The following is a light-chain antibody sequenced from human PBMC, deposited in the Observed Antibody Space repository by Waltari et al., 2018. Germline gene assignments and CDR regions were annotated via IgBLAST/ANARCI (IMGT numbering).Light chain of an antibody. CDR1: QSVGTC. J-gene: IGKJ1*01. CDR2: GAA. Sequence: EIVLTQSQGTLSLSPGERDTLSGRASQSVGTCLAWYQQKPGQAPRLLIYGAANRATGIPERVSGSWSGTDFSLTISRLGPEEFAVYYCQKYVNLPATFGQGTKVEIK. V-gene: IGKV3-20*01. CDR3: QKYVNLPAT.